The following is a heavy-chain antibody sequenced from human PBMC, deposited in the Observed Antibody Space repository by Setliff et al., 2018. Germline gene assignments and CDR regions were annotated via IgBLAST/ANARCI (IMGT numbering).Heavy chain of an antibody. CDR3: ARDGYYDSSGYPYYFDY. J-gene: IGHJ4*02. CDR1: GYTFTGYY. Sequence: GASVKVSCKASGYTFTGYYMHWVRQAPGQGLEWMGWINPNSGGTNYAQKFQGWVTMTRDTSISTAYMELSRLRSDDTAVYYCARDGYYDSSGYPYYFDYWGQGTLVTVSS. D-gene: IGHD3-22*01. CDR2: INPNSGGT. V-gene: IGHV1-2*04.